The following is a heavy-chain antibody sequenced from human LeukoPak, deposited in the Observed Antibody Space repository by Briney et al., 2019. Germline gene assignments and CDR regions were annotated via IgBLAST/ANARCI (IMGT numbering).Heavy chain of an antibody. CDR1: GGSISSGSYY. V-gene: IGHV4-61*09. CDR3: AREKVLMVRGALLDAFDI. J-gene: IGHJ3*02. D-gene: IGHD3-10*01. CDR2: IYSSGST. Sequence: SETLSLTCTVSGGSISSGSYYWGWIRQPAGKGLEWIGHIYSSGSTNYNPSLKSRVTISVDTSKNQFSLKLSSVTAADTAVYYCAREKVLMVRGALLDAFDIWGQGTMVTVS.